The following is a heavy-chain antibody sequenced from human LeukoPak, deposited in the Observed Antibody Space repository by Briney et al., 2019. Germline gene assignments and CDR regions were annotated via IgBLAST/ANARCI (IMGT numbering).Heavy chain of an antibody. CDR2: INARGDT. Sequence: SETLSLTCAVYGWSFNDYYWNWIRQPPGKGLEWIGEINARGDTNYNPSLKSRVTISVDTSKKQFCLRLTSMIAADTALYYCARGQVPAARGYNWFDPWGQGTLVTVSS. CDR3: ARGQVPAARGYNWFDP. CDR1: GWSFNDYY. V-gene: IGHV4-34*01. J-gene: IGHJ5*02. D-gene: IGHD2-2*01.